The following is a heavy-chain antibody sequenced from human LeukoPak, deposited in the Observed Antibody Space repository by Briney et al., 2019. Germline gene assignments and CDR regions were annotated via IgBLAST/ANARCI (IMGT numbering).Heavy chain of an antibody. V-gene: IGHV1-2*06. CDR3: ARGGPTYGSKYNWFDP. J-gene: IGHJ5*02. Sequence: ASVNVSCKASGYTFTDYYIHWVRQAPGQGLEWMGRINPNSGDTDYTQNFQGRVTMTRDTSISTASMELTRLTSDDTAVYYCARGGPTYGSKYNWFDPWGQGTLVTVSS. CDR1: GYTFTDYY. CDR2: INPNSGDT. D-gene: IGHD4/OR15-4a*01.